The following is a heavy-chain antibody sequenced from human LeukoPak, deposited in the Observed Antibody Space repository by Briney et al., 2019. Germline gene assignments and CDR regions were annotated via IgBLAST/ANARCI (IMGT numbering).Heavy chain of an antibody. Sequence: RGSLRLSCAASGFTFSSYSMNWVRQAPRKGLEWVSSISTSSSHIYYADSVKGRFTISRDNAKNSLYLQMNSPRAEDTAVYYCARARSLWSDDSSGYYLDYCGQGTLVTVSP. CDR1: GFTFSSYS. CDR2: ISTSSSHI. J-gene: IGHJ4*02. CDR3: ARARSLWSDDSSGYYLDY. D-gene: IGHD3-22*01. V-gene: IGHV3-21*01.